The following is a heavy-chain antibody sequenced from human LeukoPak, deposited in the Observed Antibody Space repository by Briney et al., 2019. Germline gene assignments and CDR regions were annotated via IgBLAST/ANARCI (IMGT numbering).Heavy chain of an antibody. D-gene: IGHD1-1*01. J-gene: IGHJ3*02. Sequence: GGSLRLSCAGSGFSFRRFWMTWVRQAPGRGLEWVANINGDGDGKRYADSVKDRFTISRDNARSLVFLQIHSLRDEDTALYYCARDSSPGSATTYYDALDMWGQGTMVTVSS. CDR2: INGDGDGK. V-gene: IGHV3-7*01. CDR3: ARDSSPGSATTYYDALDM. CDR1: GFSFRRFW.